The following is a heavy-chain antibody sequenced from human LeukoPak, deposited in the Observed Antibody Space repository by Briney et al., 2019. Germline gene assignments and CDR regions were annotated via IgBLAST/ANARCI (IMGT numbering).Heavy chain of an antibody. CDR3: ARDRPTLPYFDY. CDR2: IIPILGIA. J-gene: IGHJ4*02. Sequence: ASVTLSFTASGGTFTIYAISWVRQAPGQGLEWMGRIIPILGIANYAQKFQGRVTITADKSTSTAYMELSSLRSEDTAVYYCARDRPTLPYFDYWGQGTLVTVSS. V-gene: IGHV1-69*04. CDR1: GGTFTIYA.